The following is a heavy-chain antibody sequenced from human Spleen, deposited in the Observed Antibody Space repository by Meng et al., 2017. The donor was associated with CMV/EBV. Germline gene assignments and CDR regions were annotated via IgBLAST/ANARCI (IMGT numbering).Heavy chain of an antibody. V-gene: IGHV3-30*04. CDR1: GFTFSDYA. D-gene: IGHD3-3*01. CDR3: ARGRGDDVWWGFYTEGNYFDS. Sequence: GGSLRLSCAVSGFTFSDYAMHWVRQAPGKGLEWVAVMSHDGSEKYPADSVKGRFTISRDNSNNRLYLQMNSLRAEDTAVYYCARGRGDDVWWGFYTEGNYFDSWGQGTLVTVSS. J-gene: IGHJ4*02. CDR2: MSHDGSEK.